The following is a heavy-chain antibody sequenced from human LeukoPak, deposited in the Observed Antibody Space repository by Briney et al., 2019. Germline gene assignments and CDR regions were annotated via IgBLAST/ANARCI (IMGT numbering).Heavy chain of an antibody. Sequence: PSETLSLTCTVSGGSITSYYWSWIRQPPGKGLEWIGYIYYSGSTNYNPSLKSQVTISRDTSKNQFSLKLSSVTAADTAVYYCARRHSSGWYRDAFDIWGQGTMVTVSS. CDR3: ARRHSSGWYRDAFDI. CDR2: IYYSGST. J-gene: IGHJ3*02. D-gene: IGHD6-19*01. CDR1: GGSITSYY. V-gene: IGHV4-59*01.